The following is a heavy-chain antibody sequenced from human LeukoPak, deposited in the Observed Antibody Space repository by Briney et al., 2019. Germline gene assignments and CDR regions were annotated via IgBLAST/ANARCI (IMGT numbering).Heavy chain of an antibody. CDR2: IKPDGSAE. D-gene: IGHD3-3*01. CDR1: GFTFSSNW. J-gene: IGHJ6*02. V-gene: IGHV3-7*03. Sequence: GGSLRLSCATSGFTFSSNWMSWVRHAPGRGLEWVANIKPDGSAEYYAASVKGRFTVSRDNSKNTLYLQMNSLRAEDTAVYYCAKYYDFWSGYTNYGMDVWGQGTTVTVSS. CDR3: AKYYDFWSGYTNYGMDV.